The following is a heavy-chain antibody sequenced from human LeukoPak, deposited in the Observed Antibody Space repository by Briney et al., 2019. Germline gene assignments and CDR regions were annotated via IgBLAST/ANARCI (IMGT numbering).Heavy chain of an antibody. CDR1: GGSMTGYY. J-gene: IGHJ4*02. V-gene: IGHV4-59*01. CDR2: IHYSGST. Sequence: PSETLSLTCTVSGGSMTGYYWSWIRQPPGKELEYIGYIHYSGSTNYNPSLKSRATIAIDTSKNQFSLRLSSESAADTALYYCVKRAGTYFDYWGQGILVTVSS. D-gene: IGHD1-26*01. CDR3: VKRAGTYFDY.